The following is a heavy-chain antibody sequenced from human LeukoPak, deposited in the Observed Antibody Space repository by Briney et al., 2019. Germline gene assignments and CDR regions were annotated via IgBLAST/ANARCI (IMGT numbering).Heavy chain of an antibody. Sequence: PGGSLRLSCAASGFTFSSYSMNWVRQAPGKGLEWVSSISSSSSYIYYADSVKGRFTITRDNAKNSLYLQMNSLRAEDTAVYYCARDQGPYSYGHIDSWGQGTLVTVSS. D-gene: IGHD5-18*01. V-gene: IGHV3-21*01. CDR2: ISSSSSYI. CDR1: GFTFSSYS. J-gene: IGHJ4*02. CDR3: ARDQGPYSYGHIDS.